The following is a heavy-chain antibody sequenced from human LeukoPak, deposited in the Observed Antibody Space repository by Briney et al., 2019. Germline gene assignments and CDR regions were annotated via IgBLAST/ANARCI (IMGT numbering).Heavy chain of an antibody. V-gene: IGHV3-30*02. CDR3: AKEAFVYSGYYPLDY. Sequence: GGSLRLSCAASGFTFSDYAMHWVRQAPGKGLEWLTFIRYDGSNKYYADSLKGRFTISRDNSKNTLYLQMNSLRTEDTAVYYCAKEAFVYSGYYPLDYWGQGTLVTVSS. CDR1: GFTFSDYA. D-gene: IGHD3-22*01. J-gene: IGHJ4*02. CDR2: IRYDGSNK.